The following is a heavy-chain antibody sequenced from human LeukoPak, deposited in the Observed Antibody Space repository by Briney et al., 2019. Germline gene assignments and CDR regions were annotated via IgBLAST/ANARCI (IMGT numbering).Heavy chain of an antibody. Sequence: PGGSLRLSCAASGFIFSNYGMHWVRQAPGKRLEWVAVIWNDGSETFHADSVKGRFRIARDNSKNTLYLQMNSLRAEDTAVYFCARDGLIAVLSAANHFYGLDDWGQGTTVIVSS. CDR2: IWNDGSET. CDR1: GFIFSNYG. V-gene: IGHV3-33*01. D-gene: IGHD2-2*01. J-gene: IGHJ6*02. CDR3: ARDGLIAVLSAANHFYGLDD.